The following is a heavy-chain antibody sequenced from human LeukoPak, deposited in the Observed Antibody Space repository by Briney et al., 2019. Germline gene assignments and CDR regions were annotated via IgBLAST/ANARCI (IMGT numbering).Heavy chain of an antibody. Sequence: GGSLRLSCAASGFTFSSYGMHWVRQAPGKGLEWVAVIWYDGSSKYYADSVKGRFTISRDNSKNTLYLQMNSLRAEDTAVYYCARARVVPAAIHWFDPWGQGTLVTVSS. D-gene: IGHD2-2*01. V-gene: IGHV3-33*01. CDR2: IWYDGSSK. CDR1: GFTFSSYG. CDR3: ARARVVPAAIHWFDP. J-gene: IGHJ5*02.